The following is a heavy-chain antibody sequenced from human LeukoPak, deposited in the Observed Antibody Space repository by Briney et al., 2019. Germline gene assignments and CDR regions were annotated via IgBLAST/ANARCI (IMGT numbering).Heavy chain of an antibody. CDR2: IKQDESEK. J-gene: IGHJ4*02. V-gene: IGHV3-7*01. Sequence: GSLRLSCAASGFSLSTYWMSWVRQAPGKGLEWVANIKQDESEKYYVDSVKGRFTISRDNAKNSLYLQMNSLRAEDTAVYYCARDLVGAIDYWGQGTLVTVSS. CDR3: ARDLVGAIDY. CDR1: GFSLSTYW. D-gene: IGHD1-26*01.